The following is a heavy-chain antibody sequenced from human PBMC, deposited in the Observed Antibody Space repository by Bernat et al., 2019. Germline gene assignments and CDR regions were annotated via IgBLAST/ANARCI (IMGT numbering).Heavy chain of an antibody. Sequence: QVQLVESGGGVVQPGRSLRLSCAASGFTFSSYAMHWVRQAPGKGLEWVAVISYDGSNKYYADSVKGRFTISRDNSKNTLYLQMNSLRAEDTAVYYCASFPASFDYWGQGTLVTVSS. CDR2: ISYDGSNK. CDR1: GFTFSSYA. CDR3: ASFPASFDY. V-gene: IGHV3-30-3*01. J-gene: IGHJ4*02.